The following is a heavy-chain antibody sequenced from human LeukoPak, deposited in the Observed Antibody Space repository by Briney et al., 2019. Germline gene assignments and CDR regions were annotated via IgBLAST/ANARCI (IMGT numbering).Heavy chain of an antibody. J-gene: IGHJ4*02. CDR2: ISYDGSNK. CDR1: GFTFSSYG. Sequence: GGSLRLSCAASGFTFSSYGMHWVRQAPGKGLEWVAVISYDGSNKYYADSVKGRFTISRDNSKNTLYLQMNSLRAEDTAVYYCAKSGDSSGYYYAAFKNWGQGTLVTVSS. CDR3: AKSGDSSGYYYAAFKN. V-gene: IGHV3-30*18. D-gene: IGHD3-22*01.